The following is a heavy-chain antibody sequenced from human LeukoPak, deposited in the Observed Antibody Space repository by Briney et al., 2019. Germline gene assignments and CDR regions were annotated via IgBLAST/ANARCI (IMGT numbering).Heavy chain of an antibody. CDR3: ARQGIDY. V-gene: IGHV3-9*01. CDR1: GFTFDDYA. Sequence: PGRSLRLSCAASGFTFDDYAMHWVRQAPGKGLEWVSGISWNSGSIGYADSVKGRFTISRDNAKNSLYLQMNSLRAEDTAVYYCARQGIDYWGQGTLVTVSS. J-gene: IGHJ4*02. D-gene: IGHD3-10*01. CDR2: ISWNSGSI.